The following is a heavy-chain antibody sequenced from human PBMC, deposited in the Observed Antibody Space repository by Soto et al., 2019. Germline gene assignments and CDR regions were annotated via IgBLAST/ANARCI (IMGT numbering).Heavy chain of an antibody. V-gene: IGHV2-5*02. Sequence: QITLKESGPTLVSPAQPLTLTCDFSGFSLSTYHMGVAWIRQPPGKALEWLALIYWDDDKRYSPSLKDRLAISKDTSSKQVVLTITNIDPGDSATYFCAHAGDYDLLTFDHWGPGTLVTVSS. D-gene: IGHD4-17*01. J-gene: IGHJ4*02. CDR1: GFSLSTYHMG. CDR3: AHAGDYDLLTFDH. CDR2: IYWDDDK.